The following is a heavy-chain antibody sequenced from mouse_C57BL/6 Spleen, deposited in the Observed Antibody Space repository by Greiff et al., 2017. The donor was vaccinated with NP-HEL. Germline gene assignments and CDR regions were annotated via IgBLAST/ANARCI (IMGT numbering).Heavy chain of an antibody. CDR2: IDPSDSYT. CDR3: ARFDPFAY. CDR1: GYTFTSYW. Sequence: QVQLQQPGAELVKPGASVKLSCKASGYTFTSYWMQWVKQRPGQGLEWIGEIDPSDSYTNYNQKFKGKATLTVDTSSSTAYMQLSSLTSEDSAVYYCARFDPFAYWGQGTTLTVSS. J-gene: IGHJ2*01. V-gene: IGHV1-50*01.